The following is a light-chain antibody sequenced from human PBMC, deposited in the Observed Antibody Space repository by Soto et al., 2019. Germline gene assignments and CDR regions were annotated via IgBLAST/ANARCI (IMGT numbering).Light chain of an antibody. J-gene: IGKJ1*01. V-gene: IGKV3-15*01. CDR1: QGIGDT. Sequence: EIVLTQSPAALSVSPGERVTLSCRASQGIGDTLAWYQQKPGQTPRLLIYDTSTRATGIPARFSGSGSGAEFTLTISSLQSEDFAVYYCQQYNNWPQTFGQGTKVDIK. CDR2: DTS. CDR3: QQYNNWPQT.